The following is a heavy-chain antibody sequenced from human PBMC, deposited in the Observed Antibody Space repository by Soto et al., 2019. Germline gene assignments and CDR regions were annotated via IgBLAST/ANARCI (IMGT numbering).Heavy chain of an antibody. CDR1: GGSISTTNW. J-gene: IGHJ6*02. Sequence: TLSLTCTVSGGSISTTNWWSWVRQSPGKGLEWIGEILHIGSTYYNPSLKSRVTISIDKSKNQFSLRLSSVTAADTAVYYCARRTIFGVVNLSTMDVWGQGTTVTVSS. D-gene: IGHD3-3*01. V-gene: IGHV4-4*02. CDR3: ARRTIFGVVNLSTMDV. CDR2: ILHIGST.